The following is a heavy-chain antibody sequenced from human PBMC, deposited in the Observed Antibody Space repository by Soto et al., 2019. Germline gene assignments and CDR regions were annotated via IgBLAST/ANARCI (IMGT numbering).Heavy chain of an antibody. CDR1: GYSISSGYY. Sequence: SETLSLTCVVSGYSISSGYYWGWIRQPPGKGLEWIGSSYHSGCPYYNPSLKSRVTISVDTSKNQFYLKLRSVTAADTAVYYCARDTIFGVGNYHYGLGGWGQGTTVTVSS. D-gene: IGHD3-3*01. CDR3: ARDTIFGVGNYHYGLGG. CDR2: SYHSGCP. J-gene: IGHJ6*02. V-gene: IGHV4-38-2*01.